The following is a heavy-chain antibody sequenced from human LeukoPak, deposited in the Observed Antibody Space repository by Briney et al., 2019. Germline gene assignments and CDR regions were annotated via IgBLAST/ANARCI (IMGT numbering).Heavy chain of an antibody. CDR2: IYYGGST. CDR3: ARGDNYYYYMDV. D-gene: IGHD5-24*01. V-gene: IGHV4-59*01. Sequence: PSETLSLTCTVSGGSISSYYWSWIRQPPGKGLEWIGYIYYGGSTNYNPSLKSRVTISVDTSQNQFSLKLSSVTAADTAVYYCARGDNYYYYMDVWGKGTTVTVSS. CDR1: GGSISSYY. J-gene: IGHJ6*03.